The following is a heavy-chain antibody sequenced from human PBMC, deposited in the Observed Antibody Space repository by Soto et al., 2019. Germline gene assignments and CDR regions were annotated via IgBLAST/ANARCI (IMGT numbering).Heavy chain of an antibody. J-gene: IGHJ4*02. V-gene: IGHV5-10-1*01. CDR1: GYSFTSYW. CDR3: ASTRHYYDSSGYSPDY. D-gene: IGHD3-22*01. CDR2: IDPSDSYT. Sequence: GESLKISCKGPGYSFTSYWISWVRQMPGKGLEWMGRIDPSDSYTNYSPSFQGHVTISADKSISTAYLQWSSLKASDTAMYYCASTRHYYDSSGYSPDYWGQGTLVTVSS.